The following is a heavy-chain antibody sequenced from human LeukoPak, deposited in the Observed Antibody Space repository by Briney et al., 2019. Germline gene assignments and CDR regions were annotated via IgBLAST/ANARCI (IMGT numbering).Heavy chain of an antibody. Sequence: GASVKVSSTASGGTFSSYAISWVRQAPGQGLEWMGRIIPILGIANYAQKFQGRVTMTRDTSTSTFYMELSSLRSEDTAVYYCARVSCSGGSCSLDYWGQGTLVTVSS. J-gene: IGHJ4*02. D-gene: IGHD2-15*01. CDR1: GGTFSSYA. CDR3: ARVSCSGGSCSLDY. CDR2: IIPILGIA. V-gene: IGHV1-69*04.